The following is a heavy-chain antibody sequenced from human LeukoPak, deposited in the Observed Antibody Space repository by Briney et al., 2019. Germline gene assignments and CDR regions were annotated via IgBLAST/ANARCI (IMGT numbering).Heavy chain of an antibody. CDR3: ASPADYYDSSGYSV. D-gene: IGHD3-22*01. Sequence: PSETLSLTCTVSGGSISNYYWTWIRQPAGKGLEWIGHIYTSGSTNYNPSLKSRLTVSVDTSKNHFSLKLTSVTAADTAMYYCASPADYYDSSGYSVWGQGTLVTVSS. CDR2: IYTSGST. V-gene: IGHV4-4*07. J-gene: IGHJ4*02. CDR1: GGSISNYY.